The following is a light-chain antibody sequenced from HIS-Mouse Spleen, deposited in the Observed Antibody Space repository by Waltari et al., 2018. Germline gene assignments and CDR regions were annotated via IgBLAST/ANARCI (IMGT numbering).Light chain of an antibody. Sequence: QLVLTQSPSASASLGASVKLTCTRSSGRSSYAIAWHQQQPEKGPRYLMKLNSDGSHSKGDGIPDRFSGSSAGAERYLTISSLQSEDEADYYCQTWGTGEVFGGGTKLTVL. J-gene: IGLJ3*02. V-gene: IGLV4-69*01. CDR1: SGRSSYA. CDR2: LNSDGSH. CDR3: QTWGTGEV.